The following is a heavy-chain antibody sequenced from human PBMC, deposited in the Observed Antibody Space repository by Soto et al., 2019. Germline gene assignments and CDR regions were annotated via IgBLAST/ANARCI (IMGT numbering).Heavy chain of an antibody. D-gene: IGHD1-26*01. CDR2: IWYDGSNK. J-gene: IGHJ3*01. V-gene: IGHV3-33*03. CDR3: ARAQYTGSYFDACDV. CDR1: GFSFSSYG. Sequence: LRLSCAASGFSFSSYGMHWVRQAPGKGLDWVAVIWYDGSNKYYAESVKGRFTISRDNSKNTLYVQMNSLTVEDTAVYYCARAQYTGSYFDACDVCGQGTLVTVSS.